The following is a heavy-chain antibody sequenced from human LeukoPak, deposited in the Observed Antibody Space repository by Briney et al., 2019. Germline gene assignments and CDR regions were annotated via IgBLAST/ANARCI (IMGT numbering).Heavy chain of an antibody. J-gene: IGHJ4*02. CDR1: GGTFSSYA. D-gene: IGHD2-15*01. V-gene: IGHV1-69*06. Sequence: SVKVSCKASGGTFSSYAISWVRQAPGQGLEWMGGIIPIFGTANYAQKLQGRVTITADKSTSTAYMELSSLRSEDTAVYYCASRGGYCSGGSCYGAFDYWGQGTLVTVSS. CDR3: ASRGGYCSGGSCYGAFDY. CDR2: IIPIFGTA.